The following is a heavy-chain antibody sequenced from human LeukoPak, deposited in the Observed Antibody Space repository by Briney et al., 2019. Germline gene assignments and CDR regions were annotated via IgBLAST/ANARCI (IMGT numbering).Heavy chain of an antibody. CDR1: GFTFSSYW. J-gene: IGHJ4*02. Sequence: GGSLRLSCAASGFTFSSYWMHWVRHAPGKGLVWVSRINSDGSSTSYADSVKGRFTISRDNAKNTLYLQMNSLRAEDTAVYYCARVAVAGTGDFDYWGQGTLVTVSS. CDR3: ARVAVAGTGDFDY. V-gene: IGHV3-74*01. CDR2: INSDGSST. D-gene: IGHD6-19*01.